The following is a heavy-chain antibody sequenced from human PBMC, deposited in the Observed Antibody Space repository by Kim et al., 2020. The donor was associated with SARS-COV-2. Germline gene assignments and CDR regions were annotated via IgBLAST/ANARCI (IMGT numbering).Heavy chain of an antibody. J-gene: IGHJ4*02. V-gene: IGHV1-46*01. Sequence: YAQKFQGRLTMTRDTSTSTVYMELSSLRSEDTAVYYCARPRSVTSFLIGYWGQGALVTVSS. CDR3: ARPRSVTSFLIGY. D-gene: IGHD4-17*01.